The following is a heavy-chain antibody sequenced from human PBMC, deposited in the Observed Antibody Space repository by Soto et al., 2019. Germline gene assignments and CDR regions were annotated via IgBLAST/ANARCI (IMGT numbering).Heavy chain of an antibody. Sequence: ASVKVSCKASGYTFTSDYVHWVRQAPRQGLEWMGIINPSGGSTSYAQKFQGRVTMTSDTSTSTVYMELSSLRSEDTAVYYCARDLEGCSSTSGSPGFYYYGMDVWGQGTRVTVSS. CDR3: ARDLEGCSSTSGSPGFYYYGMDV. J-gene: IGHJ6*02. V-gene: IGHV1-46*01. CDR1: GYTFTSDY. D-gene: IGHD2-2*01. CDR2: INPSGGST.